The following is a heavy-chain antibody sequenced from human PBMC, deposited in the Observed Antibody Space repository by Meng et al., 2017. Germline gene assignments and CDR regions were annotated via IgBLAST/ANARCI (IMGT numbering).Heavy chain of an antibody. J-gene: IGHJ4*02. V-gene: IGHV4-34*01. CDR2: INHSGST. Sequence: SQTLSLTCAVYGGSFSGYYWSWIRQPPGKGLEWIGEINHSGSTNYNPSLKSRVTISVDTSKNQFSLKLSSVTAADTAVYYCARDLEQQLVPGAFDYWGQGTLVTVSS. CDR1: GGSFSGYY. CDR3: ARDLEQQLVPGAFDY. D-gene: IGHD6-13*01.